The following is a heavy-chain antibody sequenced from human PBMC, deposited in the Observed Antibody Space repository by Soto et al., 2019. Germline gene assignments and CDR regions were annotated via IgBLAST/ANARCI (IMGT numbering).Heavy chain of an antibody. CDR2: IYYSGSV. CDR1: GGSITSGSFY. V-gene: IGHV4-39*01. Sequence: SETLSLTCTVSGGSITSGSFYWGWVRHSPGRGLEWIGSIYYSGSVFYNPSLESRVTISADVSRDQFSLKLTSVTAADTALYYCARHGTALTAVNWFVSWGHGTLVTVSS. CDR3: ARHGTALTAVNWFVS. D-gene: IGHD2-21*02. J-gene: IGHJ5*01.